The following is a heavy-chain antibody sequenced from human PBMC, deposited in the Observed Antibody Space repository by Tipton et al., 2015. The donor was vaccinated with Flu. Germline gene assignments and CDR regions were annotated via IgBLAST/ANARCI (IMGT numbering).Heavy chain of an antibody. Sequence: SLRLSCVASEPTFSSYGMSWVRQSPGKGLEWVSGISDNGGNTYYADFVKGRFIISRDNSKNTLYLQMNSLRAEDTAVYHCAKDGRDSIYYYYGMDVWGPGTTVTVSS. CDR2: ISDNGGNT. J-gene: IGHJ6*02. V-gene: IGHV3-23*01. CDR1: EPTFSSYG. D-gene: IGHD3-22*01. CDR3: AKDGRDSIYYYYGMDV.